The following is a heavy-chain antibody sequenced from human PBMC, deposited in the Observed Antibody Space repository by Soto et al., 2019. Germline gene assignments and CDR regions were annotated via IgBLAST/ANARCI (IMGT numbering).Heavy chain of an antibody. D-gene: IGHD6-19*01. CDR1: GAPISDNW. CDR3: ARHIALTRTRGFDY. Sequence: QVQLQESGPGLVKPSGTLSLTCAVSGAPISDNWWSWVRQPPGKGLEWIGEIYHSGTTHYNPSLWSRVTISVDKSNNQCSLNLNSVTAADTAVYYCARHIALTRTRGFDYWGQGTLVTVSS. CDR2: IYHSGTT. J-gene: IGHJ4*02. V-gene: IGHV4-4*02.